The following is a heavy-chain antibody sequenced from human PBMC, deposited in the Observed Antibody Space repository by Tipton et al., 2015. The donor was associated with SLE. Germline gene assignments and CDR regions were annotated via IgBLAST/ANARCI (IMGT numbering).Heavy chain of an antibody. D-gene: IGHD2-2*01. Sequence: GSLRLSCAASGFTFSSYSMNWVRQAPGKGLEWVSYISSSSSTIYYADSVKGRFTISRDNAKNSLYLQMNSLRAEDTAVYYCARGPLIVVVPAAPSDWAFDIWGQGTMVTVSS. CDR3: ARGPLIVVVPAAPSDWAFDI. J-gene: IGHJ3*02. CDR1: GFTFSSYS. V-gene: IGHV3-48*01. CDR2: ISSSSSTI.